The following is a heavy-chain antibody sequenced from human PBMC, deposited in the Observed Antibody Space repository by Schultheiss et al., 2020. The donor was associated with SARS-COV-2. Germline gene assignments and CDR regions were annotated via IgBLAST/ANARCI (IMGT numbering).Heavy chain of an antibody. CDR2: INSDGSST. CDR1: GFTVSSNY. J-gene: IGHJ5*02. Sequence: GGSLRLSCAASGFTVSSNYMSWVRQAPGKGLVWVSRINSDGSSTSYADSVKGRFTISRDNAKNTLYLQMNSLRAEDTAVYYCSNWFDPWGQGTLVTVSS. CDR3: SNWFDP. V-gene: IGHV3-74*01.